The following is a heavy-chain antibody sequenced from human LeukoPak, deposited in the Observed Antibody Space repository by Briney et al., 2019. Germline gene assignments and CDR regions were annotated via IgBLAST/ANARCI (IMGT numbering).Heavy chain of an antibody. D-gene: IGHD3-3*01. Sequence: GASVKVSCKPSGYTFTGYYMHWVRQAPGQGLEWMGRINPNSGGTNYAQKFHDRVTMTRDTSISTAYMELRSLRSDDTAVYYCASRDPAEGFLQWLPDSWGQGTLVTVSS. CDR1: GYTFTGYY. CDR2: INPNSGGT. V-gene: IGHV1-2*06. J-gene: IGHJ4*02. CDR3: ASRDPAEGFLQWLPDS.